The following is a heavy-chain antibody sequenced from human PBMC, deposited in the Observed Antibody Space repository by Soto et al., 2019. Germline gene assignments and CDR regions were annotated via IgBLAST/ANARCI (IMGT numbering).Heavy chain of an antibody. V-gene: IGHV4-39*01. J-gene: IGHJ6*04. CDR1: GGSISSSSYY. D-gene: IGHD2-2*01. CDR2: IYYSGST. CDR3: ARRLPYCSSTSCDVVGGAYDV. Sequence: SETLSLTCTVSGGSISSSSYYWGWIRQPPGKGLEWIGSIYYSGSTYYNPSLKSRVTISVDTSKNQFSLKLSSVTAADTAVYYCARRLPYCSSTSCDVVGGAYDVGGKGTTVTVSA.